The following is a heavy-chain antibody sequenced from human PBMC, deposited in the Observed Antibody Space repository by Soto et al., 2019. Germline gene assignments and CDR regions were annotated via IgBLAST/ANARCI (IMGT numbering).Heavy chain of an antibody. CDR1: GFTFSSYS. CDR2: ISSSSSYI. D-gene: IGHD5-12*01. V-gene: IGHV3-21*01. J-gene: IGHJ5*02. CDR3: ARDLGYSGYEVRSDRNWFDT. Sequence: PGGSLRLSCAASGFTFSSYSMNWVRQAPGKGLEWVSSISSSSSYIYYADSVKGRFTISRDNAKNSLYLQMNSLRAEDTAVYYCARDLGYSGYEVRSDRNWFDTWGQGTLVTVSS.